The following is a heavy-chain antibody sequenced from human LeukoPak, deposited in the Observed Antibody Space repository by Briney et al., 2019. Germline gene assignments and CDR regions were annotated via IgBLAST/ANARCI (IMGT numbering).Heavy chain of an antibody. V-gene: IGHV3-23*01. Sequence: GRSLRLSCAASGFTFSSYAMSWVRQAPGKGLEWVSAISGSGGSTYYADSVKGRFTISRNNSKNTLYLQMNSLRAEDTAVYYCAKSGLQQLAYFDYWGQGTLVTVSS. D-gene: IGHD6-13*01. CDR3: AKSGLQQLAYFDY. CDR2: ISGSGGST. J-gene: IGHJ4*02. CDR1: GFTFSSYA.